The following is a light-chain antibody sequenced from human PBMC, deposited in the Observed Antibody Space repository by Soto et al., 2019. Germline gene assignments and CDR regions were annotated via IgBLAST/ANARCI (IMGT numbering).Light chain of an antibody. Sequence: DIQMTQSPSTLSASLGDTVTITCRAGQNVRSWLAWYQQKVGGAPKLLIYDVSTLESGVPSRFSGGGSGTEFTLTISSLQPDDFATYYCQQYSDYSTFGQGTRLEIK. CDR2: DVS. J-gene: IGKJ1*01. CDR1: QNVRSW. CDR3: QQYSDYST. V-gene: IGKV1-5*01.